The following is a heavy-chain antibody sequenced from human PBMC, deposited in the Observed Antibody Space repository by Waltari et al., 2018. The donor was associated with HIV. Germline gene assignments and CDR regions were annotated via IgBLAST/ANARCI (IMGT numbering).Heavy chain of an antibody. V-gene: IGHV1-18*01. CDR1: GHTFTSYS. Sequence: QVQLVQSGAEVKKPGASVKVSCKASGHTFTSYSFTWVRQAPGQGLEWMGWISGFNGNTNYAQQLQGRVTMTANTSTNTAYMELRSLTPDDTAVYFCARVPLVTCSSTSCYTGLNSGFYFDYWGQGALVTVSS. J-gene: IGHJ4*02. D-gene: IGHD2-2*02. CDR2: ISGFNGNT. CDR3: ARVPLVTCSSTSCYTGLNSGFYFDY.